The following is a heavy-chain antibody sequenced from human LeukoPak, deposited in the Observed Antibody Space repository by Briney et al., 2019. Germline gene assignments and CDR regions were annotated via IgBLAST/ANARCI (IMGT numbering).Heavy chain of an antibody. CDR3: ARGYYYDSSGYPDY. J-gene: IGHJ4*02. Sequence: TAGESLKISCKGSGYSFTSYWIGWVRQMPGKGLEWMGIIYPGDSDTRYSPSFQGQVTTSADKSISTAYLQWSSLKASDTAMYYCARGYYYDSSGYPDYWGQGTQVTVSS. CDR1: GYSFTSYW. CDR2: IYPGDSDT. V-gene: IGHV5-51*01. D-gene: IGHD3-22*01.